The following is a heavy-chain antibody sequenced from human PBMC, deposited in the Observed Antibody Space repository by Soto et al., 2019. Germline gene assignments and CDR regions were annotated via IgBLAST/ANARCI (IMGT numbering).Heavy chain of an antibody. Sequence: SETLSLTCTVSAGSISSSSSYWGWIRQPPGKGLERIASIKDSGSTYYNPSLKSRVTISVDTSKNQFSLKLSSVTAADTAVYFCAKTGFWSGHRVAAYWSQGTLVPVSS. V-gene: IGHV4-39*01. D-gene: IGHD3-3*01. CDR2: IKDSGST. CDR3: AKTGFWSGHRVAAY. CDR1: AGSISSSSSY. J-gene: IGHJ1*01.